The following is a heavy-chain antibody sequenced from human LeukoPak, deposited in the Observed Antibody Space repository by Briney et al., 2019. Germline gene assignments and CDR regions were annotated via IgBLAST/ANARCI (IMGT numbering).Heavy chain of an antibody. CDR3: ARDCGHGFTYYYMDV. D-gene: IGHD5-18*01. J-gene: IGHJ6*03. V-gene: IGHV1-2*02. CDR2: INPNSGGT. CDR1: GYTFTDYH. Sequence: ASVKVSCKASGYTFTDYHIHWVRQTPGQGPEWMGWINPNSGGTNYAQKFQGRVIMTRDTSVSTVYMELSGLRYDDTAFYYCARDCGHGFTYYYMDVWGKGTTVTVSS.